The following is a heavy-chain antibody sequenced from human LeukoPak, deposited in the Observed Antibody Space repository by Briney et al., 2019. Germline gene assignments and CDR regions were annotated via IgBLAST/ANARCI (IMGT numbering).Heavy chain of an antibody. V-gene: IGHV1-18*01. D-gene: IGHD3-10*01. CDR3: ASEGSGSYYNPTYGMDV. Sequence: ASVKVSCKASGYTFTSYGISWVRHAPGQGLEWMGWISAYNGNTNYAQKLQGRVTMTTDTSTSTAYMELRSLRSDDTAVYYCASEGSGSYYNPTYGMDVWGQGTTVTVSS. J-gene: IGHJ6*02. CDR1: GYTFTSYG. CDR2: ISAYNGNT.